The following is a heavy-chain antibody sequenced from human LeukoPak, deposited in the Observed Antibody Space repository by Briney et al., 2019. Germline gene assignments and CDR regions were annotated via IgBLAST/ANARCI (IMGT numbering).Heavy chain of an antibody. CDR1: GYTFTSYF. Sequence: GASVKVSCKASGYTFTSYFMHWVRQAPGQGLEWRGIINPSGGSTSYAQKFQGRVTMTRDTSTSMVYMELTSLRSEDTAVYYCARDPEGSGCYFDYWGQGTLVTVSS. V-gene: IGHV1-46*01. D-gene: IGHD6-19*01. CDR2: INPSGGST. J-gene: IGHJ4*02. CDR3: ARDPEGSGCYFDY.